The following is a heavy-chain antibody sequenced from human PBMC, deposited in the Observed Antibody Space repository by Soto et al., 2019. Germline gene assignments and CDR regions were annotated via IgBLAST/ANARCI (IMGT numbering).Heavy chain of an antibody. CDR1: DGSFSDYY. D-gene: IGHD3-16*01. Sequence: QVQLQQWGAGLWKPSETLSLTCAVSDGSFSDYYWSWIRQPPGKGLEWIGEINLGGSTNDNASLKSRVTISLDSPKKQFSLKLNSVTAADTAVYYCAGLNLANDDFDIWGQGTMVTVSS. J-gene: IGHJ3*02. CDR3: AGLNLANDDFDI. V-gene: IGHV4-34*01. CDR2: INLGGST.